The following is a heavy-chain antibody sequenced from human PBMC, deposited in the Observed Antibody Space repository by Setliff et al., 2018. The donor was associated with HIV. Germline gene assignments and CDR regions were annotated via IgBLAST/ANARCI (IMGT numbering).Heavy chain of an antibody. CDR2: FDPEAGET. CDR3: ATDPGYSSTWYSESFQH. V-gene: IGHV1-24*01. Sequence: ASVKVSCKISGYTPTELSSHWVRQAPGKGLEWMANFDPEAGETFYAQKFQGRLTMTEDTSTDTAYMGLRSLRSDDTAMYYCATDPGYSSTWYSESFQHWGQGTVVTVSS. J-gene: IGHJ1*01. CDR1: GYTPTELS. D-gene: IGHD6-13*01.